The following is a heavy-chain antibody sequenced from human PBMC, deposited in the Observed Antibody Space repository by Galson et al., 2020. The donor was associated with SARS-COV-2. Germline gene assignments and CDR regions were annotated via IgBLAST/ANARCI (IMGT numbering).Heavy chain of an antibody. Sequence: SGPTLVKPTQTLTLTCTFSGFSLSTSGVGVGWIRQPTGKALEWLALLYWDDDKRYSPSLKSRLTITKDTSKNQVVLTMTNMDPVDTATYYCAHSPGLVTRGEFDYWGQGTLVTVSS. D-gene: IGHD3-10*01. V-gene: IGHV2-5*02. CDR2: LYWDDDK. J-gene: IGHJ4*02. CDR3: AHSPGLVTRGEFDY. CDR1: GFSLSTSGVG.